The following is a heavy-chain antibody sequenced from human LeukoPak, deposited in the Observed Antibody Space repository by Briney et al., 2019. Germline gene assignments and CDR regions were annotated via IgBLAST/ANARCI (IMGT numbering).Heavy chain of an antibody. J-gene: IGHJ4*02. CDR1: GFTFSNYA. CDR3: KEVDY. CDR2: ISYDGSDK. Sequence: GGSLRLSCAASGFTFSNYAMHWVSQAPGKGLEWVAAISYDGSDKYYADSVKGRFTISRDNSKNTLYLQMNSLRVEDTAVYYCKEVDYWGQGTLVTVSS. V-gene: IGHV3-30*04.